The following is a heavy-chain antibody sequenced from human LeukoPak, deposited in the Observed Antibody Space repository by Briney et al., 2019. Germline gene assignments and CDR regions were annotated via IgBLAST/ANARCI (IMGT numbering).Heavy chain of an antibody. D-gene: IGHD1-1*01. CDR3: AREKLAGAFDI. V-gene: IGHV3-48*04. CDR2: ISSGSSTI. J-gene: IGHJ3*02. Sequence: GGPLRLSCAASGFTFSSYSMNWVRQAPGKGLEWVSYISSGSSTIYYADSVKGRFTISRDNAKNSLYLQMNSLRAEDTAVYYCAREKLAGAFDIWGQGTMVTVSS. CDR1: GFTFSSYS.